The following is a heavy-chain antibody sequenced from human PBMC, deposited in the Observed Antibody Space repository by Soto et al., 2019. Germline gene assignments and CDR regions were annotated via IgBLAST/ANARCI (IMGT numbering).Heavy chain of an antibody. J-gene: IGHJ4*02. CDR3: ARGFYTDY. CDR1: GFNFSRSW. D-gene: IGHD3-3*01. Sequence: GGSLRLSCEASGFNFSRSWMSWFRQAPGKGLEWVANMKEDGSEKYYADSVRGRFTISRDNAKNSVHLQMNSLRVEDTAVYYCARGFYTDYWGQGALVTGSS. CDR2: MKEDGSEK. V-gene: IGHV3-7*01.